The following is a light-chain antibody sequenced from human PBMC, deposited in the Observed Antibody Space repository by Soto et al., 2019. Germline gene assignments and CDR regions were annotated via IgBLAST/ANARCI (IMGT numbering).Light chain of an antibody. V-gene: IGKV3-20*01. Sequence: VVLTQSPGTLSLSPGERATLSCRASQSVASNYLAWYQQKPGQPPRLLIYGASSRATGIPDRFTGSGSGIDFTLTISRLEPEDFAVYYCQQYGRSLTFGGGTKVDI. CDR1: QSVASNY. CDR2: GAS. J-gene: IGKJ4*01. CDR3: QQYGRSLT.